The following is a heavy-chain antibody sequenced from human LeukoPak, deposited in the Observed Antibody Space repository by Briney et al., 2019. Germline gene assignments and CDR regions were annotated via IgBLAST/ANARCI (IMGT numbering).Heavy chain of an antibody. V-gene: IGHV3-21*01. CDR3: AKATPLRVVPAAPTYYYYGMDV. CDR1: GFTFSSYS. J-gene: IGHJ6*02. D-gene: IGHD2-2*01. CDR2: ISSSSSYI. Sequence: GGSLRLSCAASGFTFSSYSMNWVRQAPGKGLEWVSSISSSSSYIYYADSVKGRFTISRDNSKNTLYLQMNSLRAEDTAVYYCAKATPLRVVPAAPTYYYYGMDVWGQGTTVTVSS.